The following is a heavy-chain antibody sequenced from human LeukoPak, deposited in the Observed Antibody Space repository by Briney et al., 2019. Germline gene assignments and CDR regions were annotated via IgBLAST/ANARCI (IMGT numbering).Heavy chain of an antibody. Sequence: GASVKVSCKASGYTFTSYGISWVRQAPGQGLEWMGWIRAYNGNTNYAQKLQGRVTMTTDTSTSTAYMELRSLRSDDTAVYYCARSDGATLLRSVDYWGQGTLVTVSS. D-gene: IGHD1-26*01. CDR2: IRAYNGNT. CDR1: GYTFTSYG. V-gene: IGHV1-18*01. CDR3: ARSDGATLLRSVDY. J-gene: IGHJ4*02.